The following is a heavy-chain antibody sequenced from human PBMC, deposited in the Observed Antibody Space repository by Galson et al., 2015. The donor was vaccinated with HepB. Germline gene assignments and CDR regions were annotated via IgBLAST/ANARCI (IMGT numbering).Heavy chain of an antibody. CDR2: ISWDGGST. Sequence: SLRLSCAASGFTFDDYTMHWVRQAPGKGLEWVSLISWDGGSTYYADSVKGRFTISRDNSKNSLYLQMNSLRTEDTALYYCANSRGQLPSAHWGQGTLVTVSS. CDR3: ANSRGQLPSAH. V-gene: IGHV3-43*01. CDR1: GFTFDDYT. D-gene: IGHD2-2*01. J-gene: IGHJ4*02.